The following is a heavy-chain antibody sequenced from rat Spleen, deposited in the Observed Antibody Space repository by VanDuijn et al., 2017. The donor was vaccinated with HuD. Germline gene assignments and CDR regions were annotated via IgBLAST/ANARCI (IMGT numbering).Heavy chain of an antibody. CDR3: ARSVAAISTGVMDA. CDR1: GHSITSSYR. V-gene: IGHV3-3*01. CDR2: INSAGST. D-gene: IGHD1-2*01. Sequence: EVQLQESGPGLVKPSQSLSLTCSVTGHSITSSYRWNWIRKFPGNKLEWMGYINSAGSTNYNPSLTSRISITRDTSRNQFFLQVNSVTTEDTATYYCARSVAAISTGVMDAWGQGASVTVSS. J-gene: IGHJ4*01.